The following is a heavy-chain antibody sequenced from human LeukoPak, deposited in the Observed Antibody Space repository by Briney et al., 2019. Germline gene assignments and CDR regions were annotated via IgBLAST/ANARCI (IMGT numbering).Heavy chain of an antibody. J-gene: IGHJ4*02. Sequence: PGGSLRLSCAASGFTFSSYSMNWVRQAPGKGLEWVSSISSSSSYIYYADSVKGRFTISRDNAKNSLYLQMNSLRAEDTAVYYCAREKSAAGDFDYWGQGTLVTVSS. CDR2: ISSSSSYI. V-gene: IGHV3-21*01. D-gene: IGHD6-13*01. CDR1: GFTFSSYS. CDR3: AREKSAAGDFDY.